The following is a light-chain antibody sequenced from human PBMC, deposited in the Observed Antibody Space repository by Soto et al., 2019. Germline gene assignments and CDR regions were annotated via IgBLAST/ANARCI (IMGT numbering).Light chain of an antibody. CDR1: QGISSL. V-gene: IGKV1-12*01. CDR3: QQANSFPRT. CDR2: AAS. J-gene: IGKJ2*01. Sequence: DIQMTQSPSSVSASVGDRVTITCRASQGISSLLAWYQQNPGKAPTLLIYAASSLQSGVPSRFSGSGSGTDFTLTICSLQPEDFATYYCQQANSFPRTFGQGTKLEIK.